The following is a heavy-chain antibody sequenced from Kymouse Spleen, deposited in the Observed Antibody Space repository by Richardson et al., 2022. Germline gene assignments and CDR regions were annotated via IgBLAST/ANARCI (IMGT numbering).Heavy chain of an antibody. J-gene: IGHJ4*02. CDR2: IYYSGST. CDR3: ARMELELRRGFFDY. D-gene: IGHD1-7*01. CDR1: GGSISSYY. V-gene: IGHV4-59*01. Sequence: QVQLQESGPGLVKPSETLSLTCTVSGGSISSYYWSWIRQPPGKGLEWIGYIYYSGSTNYNPSLKSRVTISVDTSKNQFSLKLSSVTAADTAVYYCARMELELRRGFFDYWGQGTLVTVSS.